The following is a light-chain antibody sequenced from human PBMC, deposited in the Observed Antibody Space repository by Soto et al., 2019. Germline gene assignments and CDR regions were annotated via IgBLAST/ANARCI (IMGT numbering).Light chain of an antibody. J-gene: IGLJ2*01. CDR2: EVS. Sequence: QSSLTQPPSASGSPGQSVTISCTGTSSDVGGYNYVSWYQQHPGKAPKLMIYEVSKRPSGVPDRFSGSKSDNTASLTVSGLQAEDEADYYCSSNAGRNNLFGGGTKVTVL. CDR3: SSNAGRNNL. V-gene: IGLV2-8*01. CDR1: SSDVGGYNY.